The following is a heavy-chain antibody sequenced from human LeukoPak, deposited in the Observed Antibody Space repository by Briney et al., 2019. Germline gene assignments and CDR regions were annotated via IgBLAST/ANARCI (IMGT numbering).Heavy chain of an antibody. Sequence: ASVKVSCKASGYTFTGYYMHWVRQAPGQGLEWMGWINPNSGGTNYAQKVQDWVTMTRDTSISTAYMELSRLRSDDTAVYYCAREQVVVAATPDYYYYYYGMDVWGQGTTVTVSS. CDR3: AREQVVVAATPDYYYYYYGMDV. D-gene: IGHD2-15*01. CDR2: INPNSGGT. CDR1: GYTFTGYY. J-gene: IGHJ6*02. V-gene: IGHV1-2*04.